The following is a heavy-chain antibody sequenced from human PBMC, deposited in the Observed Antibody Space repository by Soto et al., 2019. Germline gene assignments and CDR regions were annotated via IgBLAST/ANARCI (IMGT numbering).Heavy chain of an antibody. D-gene: IGHD3-16*01. V-gene: IGHV3-15*07. CDR1: GFPFTNAW. CDR2: VKSKTDGGSS. Sequence: GGSLRLSCVASGFPFTNAWINWVRQVPGKGLEWVGRVKSKTDGGSSDYAAAVKGRFAVSRDDSRNIVYLQMNSLKIEDTGVYYCITFSSTTRPEIRFDYWGQAIQVTVS. CDR3: ITFSSTTRPEIRFDY. J-gene: IGHJ4*02.